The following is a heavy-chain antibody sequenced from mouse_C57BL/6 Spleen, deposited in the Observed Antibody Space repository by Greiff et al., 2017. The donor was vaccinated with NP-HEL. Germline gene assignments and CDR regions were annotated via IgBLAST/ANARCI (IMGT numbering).Heavy chain of an antibody. V-gene: IGHV1-55*01. CDR1: GYTFTSYW. CDR2: IYPGSGST. Sequence: QVQLQQSGAELVKPGASVKMSCKASGYTFTSYWITWVKQRPGQGLEWIGDIYPGSGSTNYNEKFKSKATLTVDTSSSTAYMQLSSLTSEDSAVYYCARSRITTVVATDFDYWGQGTTLTVSS. J-gene: IGHJ2*01. CDR3: ARSRITTVVATDFDY. D-gene: IGHD1-1*01.